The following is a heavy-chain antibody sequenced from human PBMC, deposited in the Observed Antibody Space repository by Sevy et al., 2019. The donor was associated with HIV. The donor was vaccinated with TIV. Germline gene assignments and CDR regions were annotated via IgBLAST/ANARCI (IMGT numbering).Heavy chain of an antibody. Sequence: GGSLRLSCAASGFIFSDYYMSWIRQAPGKGLEWVSYISGRGNTIYYTDSVKGRFTISRDNAKDSLYLQMNSLRAEGAAVYYCARAGGSWALRYWGQGSLVTVSS. D-gene: IGHD1-26*01. J-gene: IGHJ4*02. CDR3: ARAGGSWALRY. V-gene: IGHV3-11*01. CDR1: GFIFSDYY. CDR2: ISGRGNTI.